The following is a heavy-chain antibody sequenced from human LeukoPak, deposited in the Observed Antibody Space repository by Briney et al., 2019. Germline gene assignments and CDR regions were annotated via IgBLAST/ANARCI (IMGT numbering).Heavy chain of an antibody. CDR1: GFTFSSYS. D-gene: IGHD4/OR15-4a*01. CDR2: ISSSSNTI. V-gene: IGHV3-48*01. J-gene: IGHJ6*03. CDR3: ARADLTHYYYYYYMDV. Sequence: GGSLRLSCAASGFTFSSYSMNWVRQAPGKGLEWVSYISSSSNTIYYADSVKGRFTISRDNAKKSLYLQMDSLRAEDTAVYYCARADLTHYYYYYYMDVWGKGTTVTVSS.